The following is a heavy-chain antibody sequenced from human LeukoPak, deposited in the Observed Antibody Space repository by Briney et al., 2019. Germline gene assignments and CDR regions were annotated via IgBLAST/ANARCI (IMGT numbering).Heavy chain of an antibody. Sequence: SETLSLTCTVSGGSISSYYWSWIRQPPGKGLEWIGYIYYSGSTNYNPSLKSRVTISVVTSKNQFSLKLSSVTAADTAVYYCARGHISYYYDSSGYLFDYWGQGTLVTVSS. CDR2: IYYSGST. CDR1: GGSISSYY. V-gene: IGHV4-59*01. J-gene: IGHJ4*02. D-gene: IGHD3-22*01. CDR3: ARGHISYYYDSSGYLFDY.